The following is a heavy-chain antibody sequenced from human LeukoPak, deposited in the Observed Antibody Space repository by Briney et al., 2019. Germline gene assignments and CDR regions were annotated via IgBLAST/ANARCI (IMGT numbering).Heavy chain of an antibody. V-gene: IGHV3-23*01. CDR2: ISGSGGSK. D-gene: IGHD3-10*01. CDR3: AKELYGSGSYYRDYFDY. Sequence: GVSLRLSCAASGFTFSSYAMSWVRQAPGKGLEWVSAISGSGGSKYYADSVKGRFTISRDNSKNTLYLQMNSLRAEDTAVYYCAKELYGSGSYYRDYFDYWGQGTLVTVSS. CDR1: GFTFSSYA. J-gene: IGHJ4*02.